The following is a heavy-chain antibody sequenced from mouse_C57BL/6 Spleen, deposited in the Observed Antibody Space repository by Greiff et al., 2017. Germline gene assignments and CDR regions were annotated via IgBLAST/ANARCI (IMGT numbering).Heavy chain of an antibody. CDR1: GYAFSSSW. CDR2: IYPGDGDT. Sequence: QVQLKQSGPELVKPGASVKISCKASGYAFSSSWMNWVKQRPGKGLEWIGRIYPGDGDTNYNGKFKGKATLTADKSSSTAYMQLSSLTSEDSAVYFCASFYASGAMDYWGQGTSVTVSS. CDR3: ASFYASGAMDY. D-gene: IGHD3-1*01. J-gene: IGHJ4*01. V-gene: IGHV1-82*01.